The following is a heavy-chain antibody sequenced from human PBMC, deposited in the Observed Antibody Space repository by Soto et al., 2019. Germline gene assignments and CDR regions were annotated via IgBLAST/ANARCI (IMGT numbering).Heavy chain of an antibody. J-gene: IGHJ4*02. CDR2: IIPILGIA. CDR1: GGTFSIYT. D-gene: IGHD1-26*01. Sequence: SVKVSCKASGGTFSIYTISWVRQAPGQGLEWMGRIIPILGIANYAQKFQGRVTITTDTSTSTAYMELRSLRSDDTAVYYCARDGGYSGSYWGQGTLVTVSS. CDR3: ARDGGYSGSY. V-gene: IGHV1-69*04.